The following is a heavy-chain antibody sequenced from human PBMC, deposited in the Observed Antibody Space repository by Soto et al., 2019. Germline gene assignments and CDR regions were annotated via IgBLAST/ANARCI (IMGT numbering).Heavy chain of an antibody. V-gene: IGHV1-69*14. CDR2: VIPMLNTT. CDR1: GGTFSSNS. J-gene: IGHJ4*02. D-gene: IGHD2-21*01. Sequence: QVQLVQSGAEVKKPGSSVKVSCKASGGTFSSNSISWVRQAPGQGLEWMGGVIPMLNTTKYARKFQGRVTITADKSTNTANMELRSLTAGETAVYYCTRERGLFGHDNWCQGTRVTVAS. CDR3: TRERGLFGHDN.